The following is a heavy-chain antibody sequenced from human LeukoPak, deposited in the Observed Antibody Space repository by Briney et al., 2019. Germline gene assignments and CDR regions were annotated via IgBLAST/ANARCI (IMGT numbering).Heavy chain of an antibody. CDR1: GFSFSNYS. CDR3: ARIFLTYSGYDLNFFDS. V-gene: IGHV3-21*01. D-gene: IGHD5-12*01. Sequence: GSLRLSCAASGFSFSNYSMTWVRQAPGKGLEWVSSISSLGTHKYYADSMKGRFTIARDNANNSLVLQMNSLRGEDSAVYYYARIFLTYSGYDLNFFDSWGQGALVTVSS. CDR2: ISSLGTHK. J-gene: IGHJ4*02.